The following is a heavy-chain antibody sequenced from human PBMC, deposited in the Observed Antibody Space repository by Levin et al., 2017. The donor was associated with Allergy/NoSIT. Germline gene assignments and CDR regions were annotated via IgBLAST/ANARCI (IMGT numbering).Heavy chain of an antibody. Sequence: GESLKISCKASGYTFTSYGISWVRQAPGQGLEWMGWISAYNGNTNYAQKLQGRVTMTTDTSTSTAYMELRSLRSDDTAVYYCAREHKYSSGWYDGISDYWGQGTLVTVSS. V-gene: IGHV1-18*01. J-gene: IGHJ4*02. D-gene: IGHD6-19*01. CDR2: ISAYNGNT. CDR1: GYTFTSYG. CDR3: AREHKYSSGWYDGISDY.